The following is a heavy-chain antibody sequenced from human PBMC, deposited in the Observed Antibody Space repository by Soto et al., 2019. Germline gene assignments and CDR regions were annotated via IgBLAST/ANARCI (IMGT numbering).Heavy chain of an antibody. J-gene: IGHJ5*02. D-gene: IGHD3-10*01. V-gene: IGHV4-30-4*01. CDR2: IYYSGST. CDR1: GGSISSGDYY. Sequence: SETLSLTCTVSGGSISSGDYYWSWIRQPPGEGLEWIGYIYYSGSTNYNPSLKSRVTISVDTSKNQFSLKLSSVTAADTAVYYCAREWVVRGVIITKNWFDPWGQGTLVTVSS. CDR3: AREWVVRGVIITKNWFDP.